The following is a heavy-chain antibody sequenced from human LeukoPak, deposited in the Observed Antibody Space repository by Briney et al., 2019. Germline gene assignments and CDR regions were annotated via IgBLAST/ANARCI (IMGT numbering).Heavy chain of an antibody. D-gene: IGHD2-15*01. CDR1: GFTFSSYW. CDR3: ARAEYCSGGSCYSAFTFDY. J-gene: IGHJ4*02. V-gene: IGHV3-7*01. CDR2: IKQDGSEK. Sequence: GGSLRLSYAASGFTFSSYWMSWVRQAPGKGLEWVANIKQDGSEKYYVDSVKGRFTISRDNAKNSLYLQMNSLRAEDTAVYYCARAEYCSGGSCYSAFTFDYWGQGTLVTVSS.